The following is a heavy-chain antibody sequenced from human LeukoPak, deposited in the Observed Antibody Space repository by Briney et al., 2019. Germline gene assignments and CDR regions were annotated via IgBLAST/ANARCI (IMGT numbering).Heavy chain of an antibody. CDR2: IYPGDSGP. D-gene: IGHD1-26*01. CDR3: GMSGDRVPLQDDVFDV. J-gene: IGHJ3*01. Sequence: ESLTISCKVSGYSFSSYCIGWVRQMPGKVLEWMGNIYPGDSGPTYSPSFQGQVTISVDKSINTAYLQWSSLQASDTAMYYCGMSGDRVPLQDDVFDVWGQGTMVTVST. V-gene: IGHV5-51*01. CDR1: GYSFSSYC.